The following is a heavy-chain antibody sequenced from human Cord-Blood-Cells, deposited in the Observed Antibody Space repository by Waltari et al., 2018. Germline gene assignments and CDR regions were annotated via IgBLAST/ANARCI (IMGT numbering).Heavy chain of an antibody. CDR3: ASHEHYYGSGSYYNYFDY. J-gene: IGHJ4*02. CDR2: IYYSGDT. V-gene: IGHV4-39*07. CDR1: GGSISSSSYY. Sequence: QLQLQESGPGLVKPSETLSLTCTVSGGSISSSSYYWGWIRQPPGKGLEWIGSIYYSGDTSSNPLIKDRVTKSVDTSKNQFSLKLSSLTAADTAVYYCASHEHYYGSGSYYNYFDYWGQGTLVTVSS. D-gene: IGHD3-10*01.